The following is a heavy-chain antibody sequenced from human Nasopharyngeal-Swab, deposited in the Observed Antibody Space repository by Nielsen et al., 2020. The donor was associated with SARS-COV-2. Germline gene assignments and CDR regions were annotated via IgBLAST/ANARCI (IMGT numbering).Heavy chain of an antibody. CDR2: INTNTGNP. Sequence: ASVKVSCKASGYSFTSYAMNWVRQAPGQGLEWMGWINTNTGNPTYAQGFTGRFVFSLDTSVSTAYLQISSLKAEDTAVYYCARDHVYYDSSGYPDAFDIWGQGTMVTVSS. J-gene: IGHJ3*02. V-gene: IGHV7-4-1*02. CDR1: GYSFTSYA. CDR3: ARDHVYYDSSGYPDAFDI. D-gene: IGHD3-22*01.